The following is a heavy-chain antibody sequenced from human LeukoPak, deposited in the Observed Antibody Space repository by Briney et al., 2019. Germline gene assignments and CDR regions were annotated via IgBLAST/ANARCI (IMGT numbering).Heavy chain of an antibody. D-gene: IGHD6-13*01. Sequence: GRSLRLSCAASGFTFSSYAMHWVRQAPGKGLEWVAVISYDGSSKYYADSVKGRFTISRDNAKNSLYLQMNSLRAEDTAVYYCARDRTAAASTVWGQGTLVTVSS. CDR3: ARDRTAAASTV. CDR2: ISYDGSSK. CDR1: GFTFSSYA. J-gene: IGHJ4*02. V-gene: IGHV3-30-3*01.